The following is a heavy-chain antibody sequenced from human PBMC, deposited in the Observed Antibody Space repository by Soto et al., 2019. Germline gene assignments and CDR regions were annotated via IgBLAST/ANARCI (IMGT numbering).Heavy chain of an antibody. CDR2: ISTYNGDT. CDR3: ARDSHYDILTGYEDPFDI. CDR1: GYSFTSHY. V-gene: IGHV1-18*04. Sequence: ASVKVSCKAIGYSFTSHYMHWVRQAPGQGLEWMGWISTYNGDTNYAQTFQGRVTMTTDTSTSTAYMELRSLRSDDTAMYYCARDSHYDILTGYEDPFDIWGQGTMVTVSS. J-gene: IGHJ3*02. D-gene: IGHD3-9*01.